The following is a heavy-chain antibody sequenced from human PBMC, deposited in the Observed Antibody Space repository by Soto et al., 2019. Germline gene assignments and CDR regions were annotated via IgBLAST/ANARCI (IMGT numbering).Heavy chain of an antibody. V-gene: IGHV4-39*07. J-gene: IGHJ5*02. CDR2: INHSGST. CDR1: GGSISSSSYY. Sequence: SETLSLTCTVSGGSISSSSYYWGWIRQPPGKGLEWIGEINHSGSTNYNPSLKSRVTISVDTSKNQFSLKLSSVTAADTAVYYCARGGRRRARSSSRYNWFDPWGQGTLVTVSS. CDR3: ARGGRRRARSSSRYNWFDP. D-gene: IGHD6-6*01.